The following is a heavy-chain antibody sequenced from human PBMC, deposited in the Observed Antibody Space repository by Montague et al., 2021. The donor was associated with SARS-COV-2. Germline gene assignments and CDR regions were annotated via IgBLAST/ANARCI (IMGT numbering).Heavy chain of an antibody. CDR3: AKHSGRVTIFGVVIIFDAFDI. D-gene: IGHD3-3*01. CDR2: TYDSGST. CDR1: GGSISSFFYY. Sequence: SETLSLTCIVSGGSISSFFYYWGRLRPPPGKGLVWIVSTYDSGSTYYTPSRKSRVTISADTSKNQFSLGLSSVTAADTAVYDCAKHSGRVTIFGVVIIFDAFDIWGQGAMVTVCS. V-gene: IGHV4-39*01. J-gene: IGHJ3*02.